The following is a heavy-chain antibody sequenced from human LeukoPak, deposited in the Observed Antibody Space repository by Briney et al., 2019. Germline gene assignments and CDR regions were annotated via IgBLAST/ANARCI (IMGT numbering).Heavy chain of an antibody. D-gene: IGHD6-13*01. J-gene: IGHJ4*02. CDR3: AREVYSSSWSYYFDY. CDR2: ISAYNGNT. V-gene: IGHV1-18*01. Sequence: ASVKVSCKAPGYTFTSYGISWVRQAPGQGLEWMGWISAYNGNTNYAQKLQGRVTMTTDTSTSTAYMELRSLRSDDTAVYYCAREVYSSSWSYYFDYWGQGTLVTVSS. CDR1: GYTFTSYG.